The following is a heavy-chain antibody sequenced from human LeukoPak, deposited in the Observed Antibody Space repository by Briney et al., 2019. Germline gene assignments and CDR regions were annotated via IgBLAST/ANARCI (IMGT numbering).Heavy chain of an antibody. CDR2: IKHSGSI. CDR1: GGSFSGYY. Sequence: SETLSLTCAVYGGSFSGYYWTRIRQPPGKGLEWIGEIKHSGSINYNPSLKSRVTISVDTSKNQFSLKLSSVTAADTAVYYCGRNGPRSGYDLGHFDYLGQGTLVTASS. V-gene: IGHV4-34*01. J-gene: IGHJ4*02. D-gene: IGHD5-12*01. CDR3: GRNGPRSGYDLGHFDY.